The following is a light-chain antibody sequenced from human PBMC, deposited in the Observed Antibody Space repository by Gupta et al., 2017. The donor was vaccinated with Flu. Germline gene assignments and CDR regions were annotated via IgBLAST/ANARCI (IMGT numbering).Light chain of an antibody. CDR3: ATWDDRLSGRV. V-gene: IGLV1-47*01. J-gene: IGLJ3*02. CDR2: RNN. Sequence: QSVLTQPPSASGTPGQRVTISCSGSSSSIGSNYVYWFQQLPGPAPKLLIYRNNQRPSGVPERFSGSKSGTSASLAISGLQAEDEADYYCATWDDRLSGRVFGGGTKLTVL. CDR1: SSSIGSNY.